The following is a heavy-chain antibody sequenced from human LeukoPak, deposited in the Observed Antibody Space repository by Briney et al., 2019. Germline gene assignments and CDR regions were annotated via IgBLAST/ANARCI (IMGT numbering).Heavy chain of an antibody. CDR3: ARVDTAMVNYYGMDV. V-gene: IGHV1-69*13. CDR2: IIPIFGTA. D-gene: IGHD5-18*01. Sequence: ASVKVSCKVSGYTLTELSMHWVRQAPGQGLEWMGGIIPIFGTANYAQKFQGRVTITADESTSTAYMELSSLRSEDTAVYYCARVDTAMVNYYGMDVWGQGTTVTVSS. J-gene: IGHJ6*02. CDR1: GYTLTELS.